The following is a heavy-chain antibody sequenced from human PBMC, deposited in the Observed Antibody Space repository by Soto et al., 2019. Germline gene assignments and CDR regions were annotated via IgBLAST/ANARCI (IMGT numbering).Heavy chain of an antibody. D-gene: IGHD5-18*01. V-gene: IGHV1-69*02. J-gene: IGHJ4*02. Sequence: QVKLVQSGAEVKKPGSSVKVSCKASGGTFGTYTISWVRQAPGQGLEWMGRIIPYLDIPDYAQKFQGRFTIAADKSTTTAYMELSSLISEDTAVYFCAGDTTYWGQGPLVTVSS. CDR3: AGDTTY. CDR2: IIPYLDIP. CDR1: GGTFGTYT.